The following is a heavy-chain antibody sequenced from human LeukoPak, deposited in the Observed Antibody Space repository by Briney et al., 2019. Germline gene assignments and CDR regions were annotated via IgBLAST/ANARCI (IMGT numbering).Heavy chain of an antibody. CDR3: ARGTSTAPGIDY. V-gene: IGHV3-74*01. CDR1: GFAFATYW. J-gene: IGHJ4*02. D-gene: IGHD6-13*01. Sequence: GGSLRLSCAISGFAFATYWMFWVRHAPGKGLVWVAQINSGGSSATYGDSAKGRFSISRDNAKNTLSLYMSGLRADDTAVYYCARGTSTAPGIDYWGQGTLVAVSS. CDR2: INSGGSSA.